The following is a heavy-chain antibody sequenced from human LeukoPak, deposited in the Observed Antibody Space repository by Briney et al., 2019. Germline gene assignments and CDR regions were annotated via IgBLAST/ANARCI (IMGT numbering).Heavy chain of an antibody. V-gene: IGHV1-46*01. Sequence: ASVTVCSTASGYTFTSCYMRGVGQATVQGLEGIGIVHPSGGSTSYAPKFQGRVTMTMDTSTSTVHMELSSLRSEDTAVYYCATRDGAPGYWGQGTLVTVSS. J-gene: IGHJ4*02. CDR3: ATRDGAPGY. D-gene: IGHD1-1*01. CDR1: GYTFTSCY. CDR2: VHPSGGST.